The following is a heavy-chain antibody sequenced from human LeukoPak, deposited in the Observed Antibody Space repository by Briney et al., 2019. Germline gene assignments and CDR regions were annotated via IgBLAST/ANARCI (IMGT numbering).Heavy chain of an antibody. CDR1: GGSISSYY. CDR2: IYYSGST. V-gene: IGHV4-59*12. D-gene: IGHD6-19*01. CDR3: ARDTAVADMDV. Sequence: PSETLSLTCTVSGGSISSYYWSWIRQPPGKGLEWIGYIYYSGSTNYNPSLKSRVTISVDTSKNQFSLKLSSVTAADTAVYYCARDTAVADMDVWGKGTTVTISS. J-gene: IGHJ6*03.